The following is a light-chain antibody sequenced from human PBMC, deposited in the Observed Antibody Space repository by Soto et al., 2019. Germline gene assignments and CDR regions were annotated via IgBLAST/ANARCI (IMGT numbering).Light chain of an antibody. CDR2: DAS. V-gene: IGKV3-11*01. CDR3: QQNLGVHT. CDR1: QNVRGY. Sequence: EILLIQPQVTLSFSTGEGATLSCMARQNVRGYLAWYQQKPGQAPRLLIYDASNRATGIPARFSGSGSGTDFTLTISSLEPEDSAVYYCQQNLGVHTFGQGTMVDI. J-gene: IGKJ1*01.